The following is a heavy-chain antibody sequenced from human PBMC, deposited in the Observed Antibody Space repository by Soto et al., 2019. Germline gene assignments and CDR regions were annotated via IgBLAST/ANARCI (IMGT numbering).Heavy chain of an antibody. Sequence: GGSLRLSCAASGFTFSSYAMSWVRQAPGKGLEWVSAISGSGGSTYYADSVKGRFTISRDNSKNTLYLQMNSLRAEDTAVYYCAKDAPYYDILTGYILYFDYWGQGTLVTVSS. CDR2: ISGSGGST. V-gene: IGHV3-23*01. CDR1: GFTFSSYA. D-gene: IGHD3-9*01. CDR3: AKDAPYYDILTGYILYFDY. J-gene: IGHJ4*02.